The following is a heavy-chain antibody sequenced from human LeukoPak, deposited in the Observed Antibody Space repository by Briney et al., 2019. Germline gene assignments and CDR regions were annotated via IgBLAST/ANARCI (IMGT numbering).Heavy chain of an antibody. CDR1: GFTVSGYY. Sequence: PGGSLRLSCAASGFTVSGYYMNWVRQAPGKGLEWVSVIYSGGSAYYADSVKGRFTISRDNSKNTLHLQMNSLRAEDTAVYYCARSKVETGRYFYYYMAVWGKGTTVTVSS. D-gene: IGHD4-23*01. CDR2: IYSGGSA. J-gene: IGHJ6*03. CDR3: ARSKVETGRYFYYYMAV. V-gene: IGHV3-53*01.